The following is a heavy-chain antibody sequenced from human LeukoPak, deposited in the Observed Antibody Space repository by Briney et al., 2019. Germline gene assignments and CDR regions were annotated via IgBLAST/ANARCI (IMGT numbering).Heavy chain of an antibody. CDR3: FVGSTQYCSSTSCRRGSIDY. D-gene: IGHD2-2*01. Sequence: SVKVSCKASGGTFSSYAISWVRQAPGQGLEWMGGIIPIFGTANYAQMFQGRVTITADKSTSTAYMELSSLRSEDTAVYYCFVGSTQYCSSTSCRRGSIDYWGQGTLVTVSS. V-gene: IGHV1-69*06. J-gene: IGHJ4*02. CDR1: GGTFSSYA. CDR2: IIPIFGTA.